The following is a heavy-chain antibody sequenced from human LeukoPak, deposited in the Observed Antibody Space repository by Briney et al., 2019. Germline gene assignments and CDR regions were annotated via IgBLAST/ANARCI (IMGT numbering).Heavy chain of an antibody. CDR3: AKRGHYSINWYHYFAY. V-gene: IGHV3-30*18. CDR2: IASNGGSE. D-gene: IGHD6-13*01. Sequence: GGSLRLSCAASGFTFTTYGLHWVRQAPGKGLEWVAAIASNGGSEYYADSVKGRFTISRDNSKNTLFLQMNSLRPDDTAVYYCAKRGHYSINWYHYFAYRGQGTLVTVSS. CDR1: GFTFTTYG. J-gene: IGHJ4*02.